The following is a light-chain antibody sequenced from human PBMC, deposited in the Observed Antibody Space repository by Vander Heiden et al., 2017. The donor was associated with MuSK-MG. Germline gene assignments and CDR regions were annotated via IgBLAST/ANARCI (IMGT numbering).Light chain of an antibody. CDR1: QSINIY. CDR3: QQSDSTQST. Sequence: DIQMTQSPSSLSASVRDRVTITCRASQSINIYLNWYQQKPGKAPKLLIHGASTLQSGVPSRFSGSGSGTEFTLTVTRLEPEDFATYYCQQSDSTQSTFGQGTKMEIK. CDR2: GAS. J-gene: IGKJ2*01. V-gene: IGKV1-39*01.